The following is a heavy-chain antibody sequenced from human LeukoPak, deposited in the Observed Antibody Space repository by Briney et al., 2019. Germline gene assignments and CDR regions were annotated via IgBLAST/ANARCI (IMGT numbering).Heavy chain of an antibody. J-gene: IGHJ4*02. CDR1: GFTFSSYA. CDR3: AKDRVAVADYFDY. CDR2: ISYDGSNK. Sequence: GGSLRLSCAASGFTFSSYAMSWVRQAPGKGLEWVAVISYDGSNKYYADSVKGRFTISRDNSKNTLYLQMNSLGAEDTAVYYCAKDRVAVADYFDYWGQGTLVTVSS. D-gene: IGHD6-19*01. V-gene: IGHV3-30*18.